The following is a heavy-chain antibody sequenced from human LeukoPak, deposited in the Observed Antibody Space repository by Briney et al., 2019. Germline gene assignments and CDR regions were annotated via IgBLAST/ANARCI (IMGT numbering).Heavy chain of an antibody. J-gene: IGHJ4*02. CDR1: GGSISTYY. CDR2: IYYGGGT. Sequence: SETLSLTRTVSGGSISTYYWNWIRQPPGKGLEWIGFIYYGGGTYYNSSLESRVTISVDTSKNQFSLKLSSVTAADTAVYYCARDLVSNGFDFWGQGTLVTVSS. V-gene: IGHV4-59*01. D-gene: IGHD2-21*01. CDR3: ARDLVSNGFDF.